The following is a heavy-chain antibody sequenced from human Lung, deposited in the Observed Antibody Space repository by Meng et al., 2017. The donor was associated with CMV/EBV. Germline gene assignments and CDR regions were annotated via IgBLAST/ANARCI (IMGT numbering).Heavy chain of an antibody. CDR3: VDHQRGPSDGVRLA. J-gene: IGHJ5*02. D-gene: IGHD3-10*01. Sequence: GGSLRLXCVASGLIFNKYCIHWLRQAPGKGLEWLSFIDVDGQRRYNGDTVKARFVVFKDRSKNTVVLQMNSLRVEDTAVYYGVDHQRGPSDGVRLAWGQGTLVTVSS. CDR1: GLIFNKYC. CDR2: IDVDGQRR. V-gene: IGHV3-30*02.